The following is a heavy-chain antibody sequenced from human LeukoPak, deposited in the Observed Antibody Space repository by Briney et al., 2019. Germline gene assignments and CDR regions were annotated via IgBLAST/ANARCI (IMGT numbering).Heavy chain of an antibody. CDR2: ISSSSSTI. J-gene: IGHJ4*02. CDR3: ARDLGVEFGEGYSDY. Sequence: PGGSLRLSCAASGFTFSSYSMNWVRQAPGKGLEWVSYISSSSSTIYYADSVKGRFTISRDNAKNSLYLQMNSLRAEDTAVYYCARDLGVEFGEGYSDYWGQGTLVTVSS. CDR1: GFTFSSYS. D-gene: IGHD3-10*01. V-gene: IGHV3-48*01.